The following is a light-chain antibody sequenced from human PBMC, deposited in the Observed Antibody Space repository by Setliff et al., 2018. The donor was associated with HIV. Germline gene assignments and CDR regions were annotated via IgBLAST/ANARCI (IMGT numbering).Light chain of an antibody. Sequence: QSALTQPPYVSGAPGQSVTISCTGSTSDIGHYNRVSWYQQPPGAAPKLIMYEVSHRPSGAPDRFSGSKSGSTASLTISGLQPEDEADYYCSSYTTSITFVFGTGTKV. J-gene: IGLJ1*01. CDR3: SSYTTSITFV. V-gene: IGLV2-18*02. CDR1: TSDIGHYNR. CDR2: EVS.